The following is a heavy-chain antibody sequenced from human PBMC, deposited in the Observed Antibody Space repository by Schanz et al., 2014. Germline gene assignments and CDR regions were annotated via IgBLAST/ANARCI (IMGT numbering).Heavy chain of an antibody. CDR1: GFTFSNYW. D-gene: IGHD3-10*01. CDR2: IKQDGSEK. Sequence: EVQLVESGGGLVQPGGSLRLSCAASGFTFSNYWMSWVRQAPGKGLGWVANIKQDGSEKYYVDSVKGRFTFSRDNAKNSLYRQMNSLRADDTAVYYGARDRSYYTSGSYGYWGQGTLVTVSS. J-gene: IGHJ4*02. CDR3: ARDRSYYTSGSYGY. V-gene: IGHV3-7*01.